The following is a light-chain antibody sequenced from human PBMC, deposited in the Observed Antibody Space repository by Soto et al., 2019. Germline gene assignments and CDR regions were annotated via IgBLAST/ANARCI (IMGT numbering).Light chain of an antibody. J-gene: IGKJ4*01. Sequence: DLQMTQSPSTLSASVGDRVTITCRASQSISVWLAWYQQKPGKAPNLLIYKASSLQSGVPSRFSGSGSGTEFTLTISSLQPDDFATYHCQQYHTGLTFGGGTKVDIK. CDR3: QQYHTGLT. CDR1: QSISVW. V-gene: IGKV1-5*03. CDR2: KAS.